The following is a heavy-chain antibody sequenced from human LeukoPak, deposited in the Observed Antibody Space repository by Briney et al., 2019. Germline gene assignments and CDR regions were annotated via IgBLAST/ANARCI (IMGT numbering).Heavy chain of an antibody. D-gene: IGHD2-2*01. J-gene: IGHJ4*02. Sequence: GASLKISCKGSGYSFTSYWIGWVRQMPGKGLEWIGIIDPRDSDTKYSPSFRGQVTISAAKSINTAYLQWSSLQASDTAIYYCARRQYQLNKPPFDYWGQGTQVTVSS. V-gene: IGHV5-51*01. CDR2: IDPRDSDT. CDR3: ARRQYQLNKPPFDY. CDR1: GYSFTSYW.